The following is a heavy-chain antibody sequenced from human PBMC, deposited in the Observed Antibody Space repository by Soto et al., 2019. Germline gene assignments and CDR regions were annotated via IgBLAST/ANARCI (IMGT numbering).Heavy chain of an antibody. V-gene: IGHV1-18*01. J-gene: IGHJ4*02. D-gene: IGHD6-13*01. CDR1: GYTFPTYG. CDR3: AREFEGHSSSWPFDY. Sequence: QVQLVQSGGEVKKPGASVRVSCRASGYTFPTYGIAWVRQAPGQGLEWMGWISVYNGFTHYAQKFRGRVTVTTETSTSTVQMELRSLSSDDTAVYYCAREFEGHSSSWPFDYWGQGTLVTVSA. CDR2: ISVYNGFT.